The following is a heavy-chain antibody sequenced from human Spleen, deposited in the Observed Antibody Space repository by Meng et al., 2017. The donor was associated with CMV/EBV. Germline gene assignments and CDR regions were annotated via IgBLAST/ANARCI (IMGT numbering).Heavy chain of an antibody. CDR1: GGSVRSSGFY. Sequence: SGGSVRSSGFYSGSLPSPPGESLGCVVNIFDGGGAAYTPSLKCRVTISVDTSKTQFSLNLASLTVADTAVYFCAAPGNKYSYADLDYWGQGILVTVSS. V-gene: IGHV4-39*01. CDR2: IFDGGGA. J-gene: IGHJ4*02. CDR3: AAPGNKYSYADLDY. D-gene: IGHD1/OR15-1a*01.